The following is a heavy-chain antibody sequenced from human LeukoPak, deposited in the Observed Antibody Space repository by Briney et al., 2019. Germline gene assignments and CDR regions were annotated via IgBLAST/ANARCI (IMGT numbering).Heavy chain of an antibody. CDR2: ISYDGSNK. CDR1: GFTFSSYA. J-gene: IGHJ5*02. D-gene: IGHD5-12*01. V-gene: IGHV3-30-3*01. Sequence: PGGSLRLSCAASGFTFSSYAMHWVRQAPGKGLEWVAVISYDGSNKYYADSVKGRFTISRDNSKNALYLQMNSLRAEDTAVYYCHLLSGYNWFDPWGQGTLVTVSS. CDR3: HLLSGYNWFDP.